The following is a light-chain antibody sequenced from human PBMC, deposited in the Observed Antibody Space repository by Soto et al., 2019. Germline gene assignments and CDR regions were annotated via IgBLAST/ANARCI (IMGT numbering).Light chain of an antibody. J-gene: IGLJ1*01. V-gene: IGLV2-14*01. Sequence: QSVLTQPASVSGSPGQSIAISCTGTSSEVGGYNYVSWYQQHPGKAPKLMIYDVSNRPSGVSDRFSGSKSGNTASLTISGLQAEDEADYYCTSYTSISTYVFGTGTKVTV. CDR1: SSEVGGYNY. CDR2: DVS. CDR3: TSYTSISTYV.